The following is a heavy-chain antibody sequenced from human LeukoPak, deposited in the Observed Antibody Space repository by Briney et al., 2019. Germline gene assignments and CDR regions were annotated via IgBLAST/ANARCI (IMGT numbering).Heavy chain of an antibody. D-gene: IGHD3-22*01. CDR2: IIPIFGTA. CDR1: GGTFISYA. Sequence: ASVNVSFKASGGTFISYAISWVRQAPGQGLEWMGGIIPIFGTANYAQKFQGRVTITADESTSTAYMELSSLRSEDTAVYYYARIKDSDYYDSSGYYPKGFDPWGQGTLVTVSS. J-gene: IGHJ5*02. CDR3: ARIKDSDYYDSSGYYPKGFDP. V-gene: IGHV1-69*13.